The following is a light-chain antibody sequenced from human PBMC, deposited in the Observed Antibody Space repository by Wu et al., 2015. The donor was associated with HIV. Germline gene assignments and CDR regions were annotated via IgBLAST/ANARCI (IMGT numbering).Light chain of an antibody. V-gene: IGKV3-15*01. CDR1: QSVASN. J-gene: IGKJ2*01. CDR3: QQYINRPPYT. Sequence: EIVMTQSPATLSVSPGERATLSCRASQSVASNLAWYQQKPGQAPRLLIFGASIRASGVPARFSGSGSGTEFTLTITSIQSEDFAVYYCQQYINRPPYTFGQGTKLEIK. CDR2: GAS.